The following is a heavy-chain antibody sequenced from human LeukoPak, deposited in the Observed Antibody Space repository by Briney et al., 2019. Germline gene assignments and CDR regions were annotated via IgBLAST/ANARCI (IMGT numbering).Heavy chain of an antibody. D-gene: IGHD3-22*01. CDR1: GYTLTELS. J-gene: IGHJ4*02. Sequence: ASVKVSCKVSGYTLTELSMHWVRQAPGKGLEWMGGFDPEDGETIYAQKFQGRVTMTEDTSTDTAYMELSSLRSEDTAVYYCATVQGSGYFQTSFDYWGQGTLVTVSS. CDR3: ATVQGSGYFQTSFDY. V-gene: IGHV1-24*01. CDR2: FDPEDGET.